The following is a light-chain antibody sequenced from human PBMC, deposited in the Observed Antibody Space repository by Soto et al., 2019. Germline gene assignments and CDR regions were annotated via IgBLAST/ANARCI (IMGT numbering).Light chain of an antibody. CDR2: GAS. CDR1: RGVSANY. V-gene: IGKV3-20*01. Sequence: ELVLTQSPGTLSLSPGEGSTLSCRASRGVSANYLAWYQQKPGQAPTLLIYGASIRAAGIPDRFSGSGSGTDFTPTIRRLEPDDFAVYYCQQYGSSPRTFGQGTKVDIK. J-gene: IGKJ1*01. CDR3: QQYGSSPRT.